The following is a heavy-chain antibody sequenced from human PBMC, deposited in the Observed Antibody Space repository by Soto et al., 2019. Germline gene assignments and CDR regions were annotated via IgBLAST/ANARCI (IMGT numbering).Heavy chain of an antibody. D-gene: IGHD3-16*01. Sequence: GGSLRLSCADSGFSLSPYWMHWDRQVPGSGLEWVARLSSDGFGAAYADLVKGRFFISRDIARNTLSLQMKSVRADDTAVYYCARDLGGPDYSGRGTSVTVSS. CDR1: GFSLSPYW. J-gene: IGHJ4*02. CDR3: ARDLGGPDY. CDR2: LSSDGFGA. V-gene: IGHV3-74*03.